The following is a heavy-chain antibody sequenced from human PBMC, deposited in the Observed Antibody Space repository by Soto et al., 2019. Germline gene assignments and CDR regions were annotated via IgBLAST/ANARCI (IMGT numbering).Heavy chain of an antibody. Sequence: SETLSLTCTVYGGSISSYYWSWIRQPPGKGLEWIGYIYYSGSTNYNPSLKSRVTISVDTSKNQFSLKLSSVTAADTAVYYCGSVVSARQNYCMDVWGQGTAVTVSS. CDR1: GGSISSYY. D-gene: IGHD6-6*01. V-gene: IGHV4-59*01. CDR2: IYYSGST. J-gene: IGHJ6*02. CDR3: GSVVSARQNYCMDV.